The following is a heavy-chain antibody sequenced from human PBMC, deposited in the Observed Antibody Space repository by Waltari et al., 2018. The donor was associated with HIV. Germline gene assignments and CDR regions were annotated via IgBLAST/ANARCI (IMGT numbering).Heavy chain of an antibody. V-gene: IGHV1-46*03. J-gene: IGHJ6*02. D-gene: IGHD3-22*01. Sequence: QVQMVQSGAEVKKPGASVKVSCKASVYTFTSYYMHWVRQAPGHGLECMVIINPSGGSTSDAQKFQGRVTMTRDTSTSTVYMELSSLRSEDTAVYYCASLYDYYDSSGSFYGMDVWGQGTTVTVSS. CDR1: VYTFTSYY. CDR2: INPSGGST. CDR3: ASLYDYYDSSGSFYGMDV.